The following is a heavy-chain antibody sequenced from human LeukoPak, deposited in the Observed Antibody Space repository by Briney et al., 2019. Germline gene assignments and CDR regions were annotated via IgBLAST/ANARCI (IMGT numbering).Heavy chain of an antibody. V-gene: IGHV3-21*01. CDR2: ISSSSSYI. J-gene: IGHJ4*02. CDR3: ARDVGKTYYFDY. Sequence: GGSLRLSCAASGFTFSSYGMHWVRQAPGKGLEWVSSISSSSSYIYYADSVKGRFTISRDNAKNSLFLQMNSLRAEDTAVFYCARDVGKTYYFDYWGQGTLVTVSS. D-gene: IGHD7-27*01. CDR1: GFTFSSYG.